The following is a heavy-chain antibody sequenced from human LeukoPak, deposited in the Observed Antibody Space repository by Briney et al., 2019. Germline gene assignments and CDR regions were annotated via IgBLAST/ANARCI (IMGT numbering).Heavy chain of an antibody. V-gene: IGHV4-34*01. Sequence: SETLSLTCAVYGGSFSGYYWSWIRQPPGKGLEWIGEINHSGSTNYNPSLKSRVTISVDTSKNQFSLKLSSVTAADTAVYYCARGVHIVVVPAAYGMGVWGQGSTVTVSS. CDR2: INHSGST. CDR3: ARGVHIVVVPAAYGMGV. J-gene: IGHJ6*02. CDR1: GGSFSGYY. D-gene: IGHD2-2*01.